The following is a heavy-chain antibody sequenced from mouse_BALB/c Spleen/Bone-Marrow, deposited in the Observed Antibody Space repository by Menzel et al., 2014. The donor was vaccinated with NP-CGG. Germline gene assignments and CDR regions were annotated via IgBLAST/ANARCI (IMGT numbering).Heavy chain of an antibody. CDR1: GYTFTSYY. CDR2: IYPGDFNT. Sequence: QVQLQQSGPELVKPGASVRISCKASGYTFTSYYIYWVRQRPGQGLEWIGWIYPGDFNTKYNEKFKGKATLTADKSSSTASMQLSSQTSDDTADYLCARNSQRAYDAMDYWGQGTSVTVSS. J-gene: IGHJ4*01. D-gene: IGHD6-5*01. CDR3: ARNSQRAYDAMDY. V-gene: IGHV1S56*01.